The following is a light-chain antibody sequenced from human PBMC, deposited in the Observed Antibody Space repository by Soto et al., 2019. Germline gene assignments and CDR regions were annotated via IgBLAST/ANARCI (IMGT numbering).Light chain of an antibody. CDR1: QDITNY. J-gene: IGKJ3*01. V-gene: IGKV1-33*01. CDR2: DAS. CDR3: QQYNNLPFT. Sequence: DIQMTQSPSSLSASVGDRVTITCQASQDITNYLNWYQQKPGKAPKLLIYDASNLETGVPSRFTGGGSGTDFTFTITNLQPEDIATYYCQQYNNLPFTFGPGAKVDFK.